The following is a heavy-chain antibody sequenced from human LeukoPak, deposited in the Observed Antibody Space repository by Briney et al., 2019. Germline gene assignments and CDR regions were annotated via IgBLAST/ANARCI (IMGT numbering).Heavy chain of an antibody. J-gene: IGHJ4*02. CDR3: ARDTTAAV. D-gene: IGHD4-17*01. CDR2: IYSSGTT. V-gene: IGHV4-59*01. Sequence: PSETLSLTCTVSGGSISGYYWNWVRQPPGKGLEWIGNIYSSGTTNYNPSLKSRVTISVDTSKNQFSLKVTSVTAADTAVYYCARDTTAAVWGQGTLVTVSS. CDR1: GGSISGYY.